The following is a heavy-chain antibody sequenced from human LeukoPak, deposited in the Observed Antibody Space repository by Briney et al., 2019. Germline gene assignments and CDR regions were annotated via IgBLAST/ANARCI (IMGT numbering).Heavy chain of an antibody. D-gene: IGHD3-22*01. CDR2: INPNSGGT. CDR1: GYTFTGYY. Sequence: GASVKVSCKASGYTFTGYYMHWVRQAPGQELEWMGRINPNSGGTNYAQKFQGRVTMTRDTSISTTYMELSRLRSDDTAEYYCARADYDSSGYYGPPNNFDYWGQGTLVTVSS. J-gene: IGHJ4*02. V-gene: IGHV1-2*06. CDR3: ARADYDSSGYYGPPNNFDY.